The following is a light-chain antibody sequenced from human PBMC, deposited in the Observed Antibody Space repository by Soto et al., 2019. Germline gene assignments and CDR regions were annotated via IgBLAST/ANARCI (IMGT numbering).Light chain of an antibody. Sequence: EIVVTQTPGTLSLSPGERATISCRASQSVPSGYVAWFQQKSGQAPRLLIYGASTRATGTPDRFSGSGSGTDFTLTISRLEPEDFAVYFCQQYGTSFFTFGGGTKVDIK. J-gene: IGKJ4*01. CDR2: GAS. CDR3: QQYGTSFFT. CDR1: QSVPSGY. V-gene: IGKV3-20*01.